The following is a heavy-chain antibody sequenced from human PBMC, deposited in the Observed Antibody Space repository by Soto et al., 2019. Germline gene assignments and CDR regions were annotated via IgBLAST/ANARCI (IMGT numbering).Heavy chain of an antibody. D-gene: IGHD3-16*01. CDR1: GFTFSSYA. CDR3: ARDRAAFGGPTHYYYDYGMDV. CDR2: ISYDGSNK. V-gene: IGHV3-30-3*01. J-gene: IGHJ6*02. Sequence: QVQLVESGGGVVQPGRSLRLSCAASGFTFSSYAMHWVRQAPGKGLEWVAVISYDGSNKYYADSVKGRFTISRDNSKNTLYRQMNSRRAEDTAVYYCARDRAAFGGPTHYYYDYGMDVWGQGTTVTVSS.